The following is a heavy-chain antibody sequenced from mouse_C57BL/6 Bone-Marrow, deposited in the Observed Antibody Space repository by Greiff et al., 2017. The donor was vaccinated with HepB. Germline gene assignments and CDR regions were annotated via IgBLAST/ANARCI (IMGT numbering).Heavy chain of an antibody. V-gene: IGHV1-69*01. CDR2: IDPSDSYT. Sequence: QVQLQQPGAELVMPGASVKLSCKASGYTFTSYWMHWVKQRPGQGLEWIGEIDPSDSYTTYNQKFKGKSTLTVDKSSSTAYMQLSSLTSEDSAVYYCARSLYYGSSYDAMDYWGQGTSVTVSS. J-gene: IGHJ4*01. D-gene: IGHD1-1*01. CDR3: ARSLYYGSSYDAMDY. CDR1: GYTFTSYW.